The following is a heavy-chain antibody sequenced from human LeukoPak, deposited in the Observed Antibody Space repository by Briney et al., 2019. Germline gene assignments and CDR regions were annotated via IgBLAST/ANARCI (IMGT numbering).Heavy chain of an antibody. CDR1: GFTFTTYW. CDR3: ARDRGAFDI. J-gene: IGHJ3*02. D-gene: IGHD5-12*01. V-gene: IGHV3-74*01. Sequence: GGSLRLSCAASGFTFTTYWMHWVRQAPGKGLVWVSHINSDGSITSYADSVKGRFTISRDNAKNTLYLQMNSLRAEDTAVYYCARDRGAFDIWGQGTMVTVSS. CDR2: INSDGSIT.